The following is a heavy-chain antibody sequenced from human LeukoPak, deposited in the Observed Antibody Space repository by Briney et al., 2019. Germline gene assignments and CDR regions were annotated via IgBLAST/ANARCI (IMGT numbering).Heavy chain of an antibody. Sequence: GGSLRLSCAASGFTVSSNYMSWVRQAPGKGLEWVSVIYSGGSTYYADSVKGRFTISRDNSKNTLYLQMNSLRVEDTAVYYCARSSGRGYDSSGYLKDYFDYWGQGTLVTVSS. D-gene: IGHD3-22*01. J-gene: IGHJ4*02. CDR2: IYSGGST. CDR1: GFTVSSNY. V-gene: IGHV3-66*01. CDR3: ARSSGRGYDSSGYLKDYFDY.